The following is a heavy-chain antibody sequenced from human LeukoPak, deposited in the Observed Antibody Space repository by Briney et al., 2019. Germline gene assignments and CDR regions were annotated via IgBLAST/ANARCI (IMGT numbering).Heavy chain of an antibody. CDR3: AKDAQRGFDYSNSLEY. D-gene: IGHD4-11*01. J-gene: IGHJ4*02. V-gene: IGHV3-30*02. Sequence: PGGSLTLSCAPSGLTFSNFATRWARHAPGKGLEWVAFIWNDGTNKYYADSVKGRFTIYRDDSQNTVYLQMNSLSVDDTAVYYCAKDAQRGFDYSNSLEYWGQGALVTVSS. CDR2: IWNDGTNK. CDR1: GLTFSNFA.